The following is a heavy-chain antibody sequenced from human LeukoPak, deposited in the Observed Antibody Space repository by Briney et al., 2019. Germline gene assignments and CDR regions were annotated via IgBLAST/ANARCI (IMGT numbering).Heavy chain of an antibody. D-gene: IGHD2-8*01. CDR1: GYISTDYY. CDR2: INPNTGGT. Sequence: GASVKVSCKASGYISTDYYIHWVRQAPGQGPEWMGRINPNTGGTDYVQKFQGRVTMTRDTSLSTAFMELSSLKSDDTAVYYCARVSYGNNATPFDFWGQGTLVTVSS. V-gene: IGHV1-2*06. J-gene: IGHJ4*02. CDR3: ARVSYGNNATPFDF.